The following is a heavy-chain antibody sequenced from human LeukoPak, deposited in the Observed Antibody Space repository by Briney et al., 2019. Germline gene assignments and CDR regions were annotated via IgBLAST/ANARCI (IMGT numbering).Heavy chain of an antibody. D-gene: IGHD5-12*01. J-gene: IGHJ4*02. CDR3: ARDHRQWGRYSGYDGPFDY. V-gene: IGHV1-18*01. CDR2: ISAYDGNT. CDR1: GYTFTAYG. Sequence: GASVKVSCKASGYTFTAYGITWVRQAPGQGLEWMGWISAYDGNTKYAQKFQGRVTLTTDTSTSTAYMGLTSLRSEDTAVYYCARDHRQWGRYSGYDGPFDYWGQGTLVTVSS.